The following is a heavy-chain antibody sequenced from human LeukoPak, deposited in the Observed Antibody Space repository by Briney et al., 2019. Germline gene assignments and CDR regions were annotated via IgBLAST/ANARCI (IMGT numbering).Heavy chain of an antibody. Sequence: DSVKVSCKASGYTFTGYYMHWVRQAPGQGLEWMGWINPNSGGTNFAQKFQGRVTMTRDTSISTAYMELSRLRSDDTAVYYCAREYYGRALDPWGQGTLVTVSS. CDR1: GYTFTGYY. CDR2: INPNSGGT. V-gene: IGHV1-2*02. CDR3: AREYYGRALDP. J-gene: IGHJ5*02. D-gene: IGHD2-21*01.